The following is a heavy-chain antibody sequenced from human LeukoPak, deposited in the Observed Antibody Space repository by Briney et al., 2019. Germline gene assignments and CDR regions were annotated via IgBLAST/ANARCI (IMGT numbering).Heavy chain of an antibody. CDR2: IYYSGST. CDR1: GGSISSGGCY. D-gene: IGHD5-18*01. CDR3: ARDVGRGYSYGSGLDY. V-gene: IGHV4-31*03. Sequence: SETLSLTCTVSGGSISSGGCYWSWIRQHPGKGLEWIGYIYYSGSTYYNPSLKSRVTISVDTSKNQFSLKLSSVTAADTAVYYCARDVGRGYSYGSGLDYWGQGTLVTVSS. J-gene: IGHJ4*02.